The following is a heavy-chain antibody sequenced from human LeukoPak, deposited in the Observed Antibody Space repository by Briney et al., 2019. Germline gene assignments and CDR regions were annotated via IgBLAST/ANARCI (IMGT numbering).Heavy chain of an antibody. V-gene: IGHV3-30*18. J-gene: IGHJ4*02. Sequence: GGSLRLSCAASGFTFSSYGMHWVRQAPGKGLEWVAVISYDGSNKYYADSVKGRFTISRDNSKNTLYLQMNSLRAEDTAVYYCAKDLRRYCSGGSCYYTDYWGQGTLVTVSS. CDR3: AKDLRRYCSGGSCYYTDY. CDR2: ISYDGSNK. D-gene: IGHD2-15*01. CDR1: GFTFSSYG.